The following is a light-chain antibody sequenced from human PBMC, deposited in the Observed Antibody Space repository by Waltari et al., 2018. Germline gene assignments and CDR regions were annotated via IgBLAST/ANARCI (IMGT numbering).Light chain of an antibody. V-gene: IGKV1-5*03. CDR3: LQYNGEPRT. Sequence: LQITQSPSTLSASVGDRLNITCRASQKINTLLAWHQQKPGKAPKLLIYKASSLESGVPSRFSGSGSGTEFTLTISSLQPDDFATYYCLQYNGEPRTFGQGTKVEVK. J-gene: IGKJ1*01. CDR1: QKINTL. CDR2: KAS.